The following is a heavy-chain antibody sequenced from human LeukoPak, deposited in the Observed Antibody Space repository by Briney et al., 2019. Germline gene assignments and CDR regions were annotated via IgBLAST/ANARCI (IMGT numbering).Heavy chain of an antibody. D-gene: IGHD5-24*01. V-gene: IGHV1-69*04. Sequence: SVKVSCKASGGTFSSYAISWVRQARGQGLEWMGRIISILGIANYAQKFQGRVTITADKSTSTAYMELNSLRSEDTAVYYCAREGGSGVATIFDYWGQGTLVTVSS. CDR1: GGTFSSYA. CDR2: IISILGIA. J-gene: IGHJ4*02. CDR3: AREGGSGVATIFDY.